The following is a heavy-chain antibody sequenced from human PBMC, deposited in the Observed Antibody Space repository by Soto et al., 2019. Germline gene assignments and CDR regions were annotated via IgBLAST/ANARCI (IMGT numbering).Heavy chain of an antibody. Sequence: PGGSLRLSCAASGFTFSSYSMNWVRQAPGKGLEWVSSISSSSSYIYYADSVKGRFTISRDNAKNSLYLQMNSLRAEDTAVYYCARGHYDILTGYGRTPNYYYYHGMDVWGQGTTVTVSS. CDR3: ARGHYDILTGYGRTPNYYYYHGMDV. V-gene: IGHV3-21*01. CDR2: ISSSSSYI. J-gene: IGHJ6*02. CDR1: GFTFSSYS. D-gene: IGHD3-9*01.